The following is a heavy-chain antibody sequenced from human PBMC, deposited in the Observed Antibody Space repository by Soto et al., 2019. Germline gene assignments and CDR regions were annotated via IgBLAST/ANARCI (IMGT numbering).Heavy chain of an antibody. CDR1: GGTFSSYA. CDR2: IIPIFGTA. D-gene: IGHD6-6*01. Sequence: ASVKVSCKASGGTFSSYAISWVRQAPGQGLEWMGGIIPIFGTANYAQKFQGRVTITADESTSTAYMELSSLRSEDTAVYYCARDLAARGGPFDPWGQGTLVTVSS. CDR3: ARDLAARGGPFDP. J-gene: IGHJ5*02. V-gene: IGHV1-69*13.